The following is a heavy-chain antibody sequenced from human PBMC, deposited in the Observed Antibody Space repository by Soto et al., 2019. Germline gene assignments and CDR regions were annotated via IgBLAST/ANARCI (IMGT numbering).Heavy chain of an antibody. J-gene: IGHJ4*02. CDR1: GYSFTSYW. D-gene: IGHD3-22*01. CDR3: LAGGPTLYDSSGYYYPDY. Sequence: PGESLKISCKGSGYSFTSYWIGWVRQMPGKGLEWMGIIYPGDSDTRYSPSFQGQVTISADKSISTAYLQWSSLKASDTAMYYCLAGGPTLYDSSGYYYPDYWGQGTPVTVSS. V-gene: IGHV5-51*01. CDR2: IYPGDSDT.